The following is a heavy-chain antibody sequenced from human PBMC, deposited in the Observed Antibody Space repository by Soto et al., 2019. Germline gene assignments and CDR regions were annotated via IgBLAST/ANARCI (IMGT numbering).Heavy chain of an antibody. CDR3: ARPGIFGAFDI. J-gene: IGHJ3*02. D-gene: IGHD6-13*01. Sequence: GGSLRLSCAASGFTFSSYDMHWVGQATGKGLEWVSAIGTAGDTYYPGSVKGRFTISRENAKNSLYLQMNSLRAGDTAVYYCARPGIFGAFDIWGQGTMVTVSS. CDR1: GFTFSSYD. V-gene: IGHV3-13*01. CDR2: IGTAGDT.